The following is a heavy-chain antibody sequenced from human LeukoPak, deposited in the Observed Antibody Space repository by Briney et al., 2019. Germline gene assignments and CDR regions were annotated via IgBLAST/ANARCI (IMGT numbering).Heavy chain of an antibody. D-gene: IGHD5-18*01. J-gene: IGHJ4*02. V-gene: IGHV3-23*01. Sequence: GGSLRLSCAATGFIFISYAMSWVRQAPGRGLEWVSGISGSGSSTYYADSVKGRFTISRDNSKNTLYLQMNSLRAEDTAVYSCAKDNGDSYGRYYYDYWGQGTLVTVSS. CDR3: AKDNGDSYGRYYYDY. CDR1: GFIFISYA. CDR2: ISGSGSST.